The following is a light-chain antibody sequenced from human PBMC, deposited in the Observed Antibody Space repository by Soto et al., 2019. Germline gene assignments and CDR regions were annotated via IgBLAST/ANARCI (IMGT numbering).Light chain of an antibody. CDR2: AAS. CDR3: QQHNSYPGT. Sequence: IQLTQSPSSLSASVGDRVTITCRASQGISSYLAWYQQKPGKAPKLLIYAASTLQSGVPSRFSGSGSGTDFTLTISSLQPEDFATYYCQQHNSYPGTFGPGTKVDIK. V-gene: IGKV1-9*01. CDR1: QGISSY. J-gene: IGKJ3*01.